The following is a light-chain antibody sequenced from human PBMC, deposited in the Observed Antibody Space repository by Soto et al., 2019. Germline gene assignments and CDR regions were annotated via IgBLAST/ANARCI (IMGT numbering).Light chain of an antibody. Sequence: QSALTQPPSASGSPGQSVTISCTGTRSDVGAYNYVSWYQQYPGKVPKLMIYEVSKRPSGVPDRFSGSKSDNTASLTVSGLQTEEEDDYYCTSYAGSNSVVFGGGTKVTVL. V-gene: IGLV2-8*01. CDR1: RSDVGAYNY. CDR3: TSYAGSNSVV. J-gene: IGLJ2*01. CDR2: EVS.